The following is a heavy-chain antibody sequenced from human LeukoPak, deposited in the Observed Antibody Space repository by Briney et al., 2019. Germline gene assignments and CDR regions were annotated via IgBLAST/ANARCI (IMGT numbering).Heavy chain of an antibody. Sequence: SETLSLTCTVSGVSIRNYYWSWIRQPPGKGLEWIGYVYYSGSTNYNPSLKSRVIISVDTSKSQFSLKLSSVTAADTAVYYCARSIDSFDPWGQGTLVTVSS. V-gene: IGHV4-59*01. CDR3: ARSIDSFDP. D-gene: IGHD1-26*01. CDR1: GVSIRNYY. CDR2: VYYSGST. J-gene: IGHJ5*02.